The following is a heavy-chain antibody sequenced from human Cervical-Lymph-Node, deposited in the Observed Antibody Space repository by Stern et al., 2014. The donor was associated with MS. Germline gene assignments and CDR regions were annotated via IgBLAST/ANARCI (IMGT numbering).Heavy chain of an antibody. CDR1: GGTFSTFA. CDR3: ARGDSEAPIYYFDY. D-gene: IGHD2-21*01. CDR2: ITPLFDAT. Sequence: VQLVESGAEVKKPGSSVKVSCQTSGGTFSTFAIGWVRQAPGHGLEWMGGITPLFDATNYAQKFQGRLTITADESTRTAYMELSSLRPDDAAMYYCARGDSEAPIYYFDYWGQGTLVTVSS. J-gene: IGHJ4*02. V-gene: IGHV1-69*01.